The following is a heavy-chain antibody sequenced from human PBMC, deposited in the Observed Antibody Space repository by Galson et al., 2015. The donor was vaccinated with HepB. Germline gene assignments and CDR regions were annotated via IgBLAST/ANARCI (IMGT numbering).Heavy chain of an antibody. CDR1: GFTFSGSA. J-gene: IGHJ4*02. CDR2: IRSKANSYAT. CDR3: TRMGSYGGSGSYSDY. Sequence: SLRLSCAASGFTFSGSAMHWVRQASGKGLEWVGRIRSKANSYATAYAASVKGRFTISRDDSKNTAYLQMNSLKTEDTAVYYCTRMGSYGGSGSYSDYWGQGTLVTVSS. D-gene: IGHD3-10*01. V-gene: IGHV3-73*01.